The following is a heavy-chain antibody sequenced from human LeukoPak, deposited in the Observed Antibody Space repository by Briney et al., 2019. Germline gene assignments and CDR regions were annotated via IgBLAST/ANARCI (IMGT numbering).Heavy chain of an antibody. CDR1: GYTFTSYG. CDR2: ISAYNGNT. V-gene: IGHV1-18*01. CDR3: ARDDPYGSGSYYKDY. D-gene: IGHD3-10*01. J-gene: IGHJ4*02. Sequence: GASVKVSCKASGYTFTSYGISWVRQAPGRGLEWMGWISAYNGNTNYAQKLQGRVTMTTDTSTSTAYMELRSLRSDDTAVYYCARDDPYGSGSYYKDYWGQGTLVTVSS.